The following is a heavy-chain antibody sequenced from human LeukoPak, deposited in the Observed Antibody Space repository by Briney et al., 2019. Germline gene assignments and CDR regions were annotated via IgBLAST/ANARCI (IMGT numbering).Heavy chain of an antibody. CDR2: INNDGSST. V-gene: IGHV3-74*01. J-gene: IGHJ3*02. CDR1: GFTFSNYW. D-gene: IGHD6-19*01. CDR3: ATGIAVAGTRAFDI. Sequence: GGSLRLSCAASGFTFSNYWMSWVCQAPGKGLVWVSRINNDGSSTTSADSVKGRFTISRDNAKNTLYLQMNSLRAEDTAVYYCATGIAVAGTRAFDIWGQGTVVTVSS.